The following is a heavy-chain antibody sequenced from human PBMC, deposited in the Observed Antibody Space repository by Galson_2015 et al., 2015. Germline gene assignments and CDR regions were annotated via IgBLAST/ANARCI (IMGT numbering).Heavy chain of an antibody. V-gene: IGHV1-69*06. J-gene: IGHJ4*02. CDR2: IITCLGTA. CDR1: GGCFGVYA. CDR3: ARASQDCTRNNCPYNY. Sequence: SVMVACKASGGCFGVYAINRARQAAGEGPERVWGIITCLGTANYAQQFQGRVTITAEKSTSTAYMELSSLRSEDTAIYYCARASQDCTRNNCPYNYWGQGTLVTVSS. D-gene: IGHD2-8*01.